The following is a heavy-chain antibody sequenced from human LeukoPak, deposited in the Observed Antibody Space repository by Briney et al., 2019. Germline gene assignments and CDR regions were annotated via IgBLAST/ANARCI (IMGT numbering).Heavy chain of an antibody. V-gene: IGHV4-30-4*01. CDR1: GGSFSDYY. J-gene: IGHJ6*02. CDR2: IYYSGST. Sequence: SETLSLTCAVYGGSFSDYYWSWIRQPPGKGLEWIGYIYYSGSTHYNPSLKSRVIISVDMSKNQFALKLSSVTAADTAVYYCARGGTWSGSYYYYGMDVWGQGTTVTVSS. D-gene: IGHD2-15*01. CDR3: ARGGTWSGSYYYYGMDV.